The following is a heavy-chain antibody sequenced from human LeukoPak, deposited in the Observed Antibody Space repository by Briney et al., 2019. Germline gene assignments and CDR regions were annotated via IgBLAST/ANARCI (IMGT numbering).Heavy chain of an antibody. V-gene: IGHV3-30*03. J-gene: IGHJ6*02. Sequence: GRSLRLSCAASGFTFSSYGMHWVRQSRGKGLAWVALISYDGTGEYYAGSVKGRFTLSRDNSKNMLYLQMNSLRAEDTPAYYCARDGLGGYGLDVWGPGTTVTVSS. D-gene: IGHD4-23*01. CDR3: ARDGLGGYGLDV. CDR1: GFTFSSYG. CDR2: ISYDGTGE.